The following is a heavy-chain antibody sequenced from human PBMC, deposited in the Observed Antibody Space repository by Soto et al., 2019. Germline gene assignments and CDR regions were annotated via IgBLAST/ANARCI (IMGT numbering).Heavy chain of an antibody. D-gene: IGHD3-3*01. CDR3: ARDASFWSGYNEDYFDY. Sequence: SETLSLTCTVSGGSISSYYWSWIRQPPGKGLEWIGYIYYSGSTNYIPSLKSRVTISVDTSKNQFSLKLSSVTAADTAVYYCARDASFWSGYNEDYFDYWGQGTLVTVSS. V-gene: IGHV4-59*01. J-gene: IGHJ4*02. CDR1: GGSISSYY. CDR2: IYYSGST.